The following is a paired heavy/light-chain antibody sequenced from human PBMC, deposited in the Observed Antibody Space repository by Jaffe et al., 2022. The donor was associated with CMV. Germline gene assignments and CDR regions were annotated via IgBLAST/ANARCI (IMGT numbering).Heavy chain of an antibody. CDR3: ARDFVTKDIVEVPGAISILWYFDL. V-gene: IGHV3-21*01. D-gene: IGHD2-2*01. CDR1: GFGFNYYS. Sequence: EVQLVESGGGLVKPGGSLRLSCAASGFGFNYYSMNWVRQAPGKGLEWVSYISSSSSYIYYADSVKGRFTISRDNAKNSLYLHMNSLRAEDTAVYYCARDFVTKDIVEVPGAISILWYFDLWGRGTLVTVSS. J-gene: IGHJ2*01. CDR2: ISSSSSYI.
Light chain of an antibody. CDR1: QSVLYSSNNKNY. J-gene: IGKJ5*01. Sequence: DIVMTQSPDSLAVSLGERATINCKSSQSVLYSSNNKNYLAWYQQKPGQPPKLLIYWASTRESGVPDRFSGSGSGTDFTLTISSLQAEDVAVYYCQQYFSTPPSTFGQGTRLEIK. CDR3: QQYFSTPPST. CDR2: WAS. V-gene: IGKV4-1*01.